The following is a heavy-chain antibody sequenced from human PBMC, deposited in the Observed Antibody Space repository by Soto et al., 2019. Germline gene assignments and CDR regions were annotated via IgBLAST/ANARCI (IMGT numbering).Heavy chain of an antibody. CDR3: ARGRGYSYGLDP. CDR1: GDSISSVYNY. J-gene: IGHJ5*02. V-gene: IGHV4-30-4*01. CDR2: ISYSGTT. Sequence: SETLSRTCTVSGDSISSVYNYCSWIRQPPGEGLEWIGFISYSGTTSYSPSLKSRLAISLDTSKNQFSLSLTSVTAADTAVYYCARGRGYSYGLDPWGQGTLVTVSS. D-gene: IGHD5-12*01.